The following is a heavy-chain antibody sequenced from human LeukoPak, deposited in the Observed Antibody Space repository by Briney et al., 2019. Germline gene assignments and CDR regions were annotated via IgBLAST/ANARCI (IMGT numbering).Heavy chain of an antibody. CDR1: GGSISSSNW. J-gene: IGHJ5*02. CDR3: ARDGVVGNWFDP. D-gene: IGHD2-15*01. Sequence: SETLSLTCAVSGGSISSSNWWSWVRQPPGKGLEWIGEIYHSGSTNYNPSLKRRVTISVDKSKNQFSLKLSSVAAADTAVYYCARDGVVGNWFDPWGQGTLVTVSS. V-gene: IGHV4-4*02. CDR2: IYHSGST.